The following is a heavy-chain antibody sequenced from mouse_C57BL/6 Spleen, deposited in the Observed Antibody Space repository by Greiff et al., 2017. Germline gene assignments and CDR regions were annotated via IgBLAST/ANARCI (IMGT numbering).Heavy chain of an antibody. CDR3: ARGGLRRYAMDY. V-gene: IGHV1-52*01. CDR2: IDPSDSET. D-gene: IGHD2-4*01. Sequence: VQLQQPGAELVRPGSSVKLSCKASGYTFTSYWMHWVKQRPIQGLEWIGNIDPSDSETHYNQKFKDKATLTVDKSSSPAYMQLSSLTSEDSAVYYCARGGLRRYAMDYWGQGTSVTVSS. CDR1: GYTFTSYW. J-gene: IGHJ4*01.